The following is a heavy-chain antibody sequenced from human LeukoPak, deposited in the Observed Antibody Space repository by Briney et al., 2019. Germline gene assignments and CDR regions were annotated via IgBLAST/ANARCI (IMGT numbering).Heavy chain of an antibody. CDR1: GYTFTGYY. Sequence: ASVEVSCKASGYTFTGYYMHWVRQAPGQGLEWMGWINPNSGGTNYAQKFQGRVTMTRDTSISTAYMELSRLRSDDTAVYYCARDLGVVPAAPPSYYYYGMDVWGQGTTVTVSS. D-gene: IGHD2-2*01. V-gene: IGHV1-2*02. CDR3: ARDLGVVPAAPPSYYYYGMDV. J-gene: IGHJ6*02. CDR2: INPNSGGT.